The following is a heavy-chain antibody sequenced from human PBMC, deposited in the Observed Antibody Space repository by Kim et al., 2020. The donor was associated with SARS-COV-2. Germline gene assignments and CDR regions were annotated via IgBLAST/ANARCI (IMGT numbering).Heavy chain of an antibody. CDR3: ARTPGIAAAGTKYYYNYG. CDR2: IYYSGST. V-gene: IGHV4-59*13. CDR1: GGSISSYY. J-gene: IGHJ6*01. D-gene: IGHD6-13*01. Sequence: SETLSLTCTVSGGSISSYYWSWIRQPPGKGLEWIGYIYYSGSTNYNPSLKSRVTISVDTSKNQFSLKLSSVTAADTAVYYCARTPGIAAAGTKYYYNYG.